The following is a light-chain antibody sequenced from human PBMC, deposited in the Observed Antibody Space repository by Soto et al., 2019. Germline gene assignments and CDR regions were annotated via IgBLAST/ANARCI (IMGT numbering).Light chain of an antibody. CDR2: GAS. CDR3: RQYNNRGR. CDR1: QSVISSY. V-gene: IGKV3-15*01. J-gene: IGKJ1*01. Sequence: VLTQSPGTLSLSPGERAALSCRANQSVISSYLAWYQQKPGQAPRRLSHGASTRAPGIPARSSGSGSGTEFTLPISSLRSEDFAVYYTRQYNNRGRYGQGTKVDIK.